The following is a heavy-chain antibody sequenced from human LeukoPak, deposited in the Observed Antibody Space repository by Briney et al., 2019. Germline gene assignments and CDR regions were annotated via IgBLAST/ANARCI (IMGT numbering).Heavy chain of an antibody. V-gene: IGHV3-9*01. CDR1: GFTFDDYA. CDR3: ARESEAVAGPAFDY. D-gene: IGHD6-19*01. J-gene: IGHJ4*02. CDR2: ISWNSGSI. Sequence: PGGSLRLSCAASGFTFDDYAMHWVRQAPGKGLEWVSGISWNSGSIGYADSVKGRFTISRDNAKNSLYLQMNSLRAEDTAVYYCARESEAVAGPAFDYWGQGTLVTVSS.